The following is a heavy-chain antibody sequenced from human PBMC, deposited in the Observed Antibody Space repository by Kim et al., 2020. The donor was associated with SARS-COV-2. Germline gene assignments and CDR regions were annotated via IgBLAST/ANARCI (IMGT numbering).Heavy chain of an antibody. Sequence: AGTVKGRFTISRDNAKNSLYQQMSSWRAEDTAVYYCARRYGRDLGPDALDIWGQGTMVTVSS. J-gene: IGHJ3*02. D-gene: IGHD3-10*01. V-gene: IGHV3-11*01. CDR3: ARRYGRDLGPDALDI.